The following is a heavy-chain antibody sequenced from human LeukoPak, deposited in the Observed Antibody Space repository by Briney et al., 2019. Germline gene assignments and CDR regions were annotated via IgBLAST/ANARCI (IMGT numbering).Heavy chain of an antibody. J-gene: IGHJ5*02. CDR3: ITWRWFDP. V-gene: IGHV3-15*01. CDR1: GLTFSNAW. Sequence: GGSLRLSCTASGLTFSNAWMTWVRQAPGKGLEWVGRIKSKSDGGTTNYAAPGKGRFTISRDDSKNTMYLQMNSLKTEDTAVYYCITWRWFDPWGQGTLVTVSS. CDR2: IKSKSDGGTT.